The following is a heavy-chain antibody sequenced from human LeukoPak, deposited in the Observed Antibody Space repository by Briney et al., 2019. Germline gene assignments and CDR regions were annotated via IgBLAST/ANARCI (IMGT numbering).Heavy chain of an antibody. CDR2: IIPIFGTA. V-gene: IGHV1-69*01. CDR3: ASPDYDILTGYDAEHAFDI. J-gene: IGHJ3*02. D-gene: IGHD3-9*01. Sequence: GSSVKVSCKASGGTFSSYAISWVRQAPGQGLEWMGGIIPIFGTANYAQKFQGRVTITADESTSTAYMELSSLRSEDTAVYYCASPDYDILTGYDAEHAFDIWGQGTMVTVSS. CDR1: GGTFSSYA.